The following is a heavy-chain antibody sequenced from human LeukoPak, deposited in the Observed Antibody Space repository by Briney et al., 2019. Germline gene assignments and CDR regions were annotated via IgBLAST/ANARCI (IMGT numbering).Heavy chain of an antibody. CDR2: IWYDGSNK. CDR3: ARDQNSGYEYYFDY. CDR1: GFTFSSYG. D-gene: IGHD5-12*01. J-gene: IGHJ4*02. V-gene: IGHV3-33*01. Sequence: GGSLRLSCAASGFTFSSYGMHWVRQAPGKGLEWVAVIWYDGSNKYYADSVKGRFTISRDNSKNTLYLQMNSLRAEDTAVYYCARDQNSGYEYYFDYWGQGTLVTVSS.